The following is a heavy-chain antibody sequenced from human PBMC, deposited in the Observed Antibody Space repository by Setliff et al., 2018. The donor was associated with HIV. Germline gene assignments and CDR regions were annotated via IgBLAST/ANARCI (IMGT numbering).Heavy chain of an antibody. CDR3: ARRTRRRGSSYGNIDY. V-gene: IGHV5-51*01. CDR2: IYPGDSEI. J-gene: IGHJ4*02. Sequence: GESLKISCEASGYSFTSYWIGWVRQLPGKGLEWMGIIYPGDSEIRYSPSFQGQVTISVDKSISTAYLQWRSLQASDTAVYYCARRTRRRGSSYGNIDYWGQGTLVTVSS. D-gene: IGHD5-18*01. CDR1: GYSFTSYW.